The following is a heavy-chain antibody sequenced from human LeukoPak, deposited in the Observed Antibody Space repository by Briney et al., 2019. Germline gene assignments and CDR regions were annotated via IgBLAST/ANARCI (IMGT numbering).Heavy chain of an antibody. D-gene: IGHD6-19*01. V-gene: IGHV3-7*04. CDR1: GFTFSSYW. CDR2: INEGGSAK. J-gene: IGHJ4*02. CDR3: VRDDRVVGTAY. Sequence: GGSLILSCAASGFTFSSYWMGWARQAPGRGLEWVANINEGGSAKYYLDSVKGRFTISRDNAKNSLYLQMGSLRAEDTAVYFCVRDDRVVGTAYWGQGALATVSS.